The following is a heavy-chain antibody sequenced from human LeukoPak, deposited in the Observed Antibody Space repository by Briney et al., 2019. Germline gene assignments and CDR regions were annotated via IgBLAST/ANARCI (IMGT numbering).Heavy chain of an antibody. CDR3: SKDISAHRFLWFDD. D-gene: IGHD3-16*02. Sequence: GGSLRLSCAASGFTFDDYAMHWVRQAPGKGLEWVSGISWNSGSIGYADSVKGRFTISRDNAKNSLYLQMNSLRAEDMALYYSSKDISAHRFLWFDDWGHGTLVTVSS. CDR2: ISWNSGSI. J-gene: IGHJ4*01. CDR1: GFTFDDYA. V-gene: IGHV3-9*03.